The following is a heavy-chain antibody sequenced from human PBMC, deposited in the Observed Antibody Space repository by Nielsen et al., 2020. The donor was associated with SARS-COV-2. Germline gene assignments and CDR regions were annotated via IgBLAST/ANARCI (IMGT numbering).Heavy chain of an antibody. V-gene: IGHV3-9*01. CDR1: GFTFDEYA. Sequence: SLKISCAASGFTFDEYAMHWVRQAPGKGLEWVSGISWNSGSIGYADSVKGRFTISRDNAKNSLYLQMNSLRAEDTALYYCAKDMHSSGWYYFDYWGQGTLVTVSS. CDR2: ISWNSGSI. CDR3: AKDMHSSGWYYFDY. J-gene: IGHJ4*02. D-gene: IGHD6-19*01.